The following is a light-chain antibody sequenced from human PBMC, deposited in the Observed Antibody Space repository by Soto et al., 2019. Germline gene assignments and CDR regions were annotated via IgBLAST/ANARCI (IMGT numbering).Light chain of an antibody. CDR2: LGD. CDR3: QSYDSRLSGSV. V-gene: IGLV1-47*02. Sequence: SVLTQPPSASSTPGQTVTISCSGSTSNIGTFYVYWYQHLPGTAPKLLIYLGDQRASGVSDRFSGSKSGTSASLAINGLRSDDEADYYCQSYDSRLSGSVFGTGTKVTVL. J-gene: IGLJ1*01. CDR1: TSNIGTFY.